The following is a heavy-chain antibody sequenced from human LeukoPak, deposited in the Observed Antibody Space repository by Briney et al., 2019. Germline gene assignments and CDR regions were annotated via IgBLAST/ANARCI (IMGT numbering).Heavy chain of an antibody. CDR3: ASLGN. V-gene: IGHV3-7*01. D-gene: IGHD1-1*01. CDR1: GFTFITYS. CDR2: IKQDGSEK. J-gene: IGHJ4*02. Sequence: GGSLRLSCAASGFTFITYSMNWVRQAPGKGLEWVANIKQDGSEKFYVDSVKGRFTISRDNAKNSLYLQMNSLRADDTAVYYCASLGNWGQGTLVTVSS.